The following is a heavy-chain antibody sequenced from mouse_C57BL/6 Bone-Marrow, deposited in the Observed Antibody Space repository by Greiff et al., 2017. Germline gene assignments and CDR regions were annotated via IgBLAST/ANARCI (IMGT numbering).Heavy chain of an antibody. CDR2: IYWDDDK. V-gene: IGHV8-12*01. Sequence: QVTLKESGPGILQSSQTLSLTCSFSGFSLSTSGMGVSWIRQPSGKGLEWLAHIYWDDDKRYNPSLKSRLTISKDTSRKQLFLKVTSVDTADTATYYCARRKSSWFAYWGQGTLVTVSA. CDR3: ARRKSSWFAY. CDR1: GFSLSTSGMG. J-gene: IGHJ3*01.